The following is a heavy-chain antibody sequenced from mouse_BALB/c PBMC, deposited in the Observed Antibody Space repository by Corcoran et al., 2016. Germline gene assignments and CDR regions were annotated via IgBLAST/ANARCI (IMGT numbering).Heavy chain of an antibody. CDR3: ARHAYSRDGGFAY. CDR1: GYTFTEYP. CDR2: FYPRSKTT. V-gene: IGHV1-62-2*01. J-gene: IGHJ3*01. Sequence: VQLQQSGAELVKPGASVKLSCKASGYTFTEYPMHWVKQRFGQGLEWIGWFYPRSKTTKYNEKFKDQDTLTAEKYSSTVYIELSRLTSEDSAVYFCARHAYSRDGGFAYWGQGTLVTVSA. D-gene: IGHD2-14*01.